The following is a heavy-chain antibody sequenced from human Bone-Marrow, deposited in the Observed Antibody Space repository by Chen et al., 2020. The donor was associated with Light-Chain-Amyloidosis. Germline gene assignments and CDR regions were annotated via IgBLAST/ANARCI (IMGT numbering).Heavy chain of an antibody. Sequence: EVQLVESGGGLLQRGGSLRLSCAASGFAFSSYAMSWVRQAPGKGLEWGSTISGSGGSRYYGDSVKGRLIISRDNSKNALFLQMIRLRAEDTAVYYCAKDISYDDILPGYPADAFDIWGQGTMVTVSS. CDR3: AKDISYDDILPGYPADAFDI. V-gene: IGHV3-23*04. CDR2: ISGSGGSR. J-gene: IGHJ3*02. D-gene: IGHD3-9*01. CDR1: GFAFSSYA.